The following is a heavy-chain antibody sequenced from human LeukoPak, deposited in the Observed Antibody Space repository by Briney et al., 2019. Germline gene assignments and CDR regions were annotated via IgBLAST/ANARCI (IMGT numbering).Heavy chain of an antibody. CDR2: ISYDGSNK. CDR1: GFTFSSYA. V-gene: IGHV3-30*01. Sequence: GGSLRLSCAASGFTFSSYAMHWVRQAPGKGLEWVAVISYDGSNKYYADSVKGRFTISRDNSKNTLYLQMNSLRAEDTAVYYCARDHRTSYDYWGQGTLVTVSS. CDR3: ARDHRTSYDY. D-gene: IGHD2-2*01. J-gene: IGHJ4*02.